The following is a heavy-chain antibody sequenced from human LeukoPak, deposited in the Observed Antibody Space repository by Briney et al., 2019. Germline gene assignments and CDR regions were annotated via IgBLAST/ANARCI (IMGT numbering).Heavy chain of an antibody. CDR3: AREGHYYDSSGYDY. CDR1: GFTVSSNY. CDR2: IYSGGST. J-gene: IGHJ4*02. D-gene: IGHD3-22*01. Sequence: GGSLRLSCAASGFTVSSNYMSWGRQAPGKGLEWVSVIYSGGSTYYADSVKGRFTISRDNSKNTLYLQMNSLRAEDTAVYYCAREGHYYDSSGYDYWGQGTLVTVSS. V-gene: IGHV3-66*02.